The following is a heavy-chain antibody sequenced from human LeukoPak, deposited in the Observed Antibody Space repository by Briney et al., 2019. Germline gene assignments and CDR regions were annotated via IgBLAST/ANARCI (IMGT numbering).Heavy chain of an antibody. CDR3: ARSRYDSSGYYGIIGY. Sequence: GGSLRLSCAASGFTFSSYAMSWVRQAPGKGLKWVSAISGSGGYTYYADPVKGRFTISRDNAKKSLYLQMNSLRAEDTAVYYCARSRYDSSGYYGIIGYWGQGTLVTVSS. V-gene: IGHV3-23*01. CDR2: ISGSGGYT. D-gene: IGHD3-22*01. CDR1: GFTFSSYA. J-gene: IGHJ4*02.